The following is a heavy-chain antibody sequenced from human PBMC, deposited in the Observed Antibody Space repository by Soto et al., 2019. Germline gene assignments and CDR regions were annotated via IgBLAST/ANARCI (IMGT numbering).Heavy chain of an antibody. CDR2: IYHSGST. D-gene: IGHD2-2*01. Sequence: PSETLSLTCAVSGGSVSSGGYSWSWIRQPPGKGLEWIGYIYHSGSTYYNPSLKSRVTISVDRSKNQFSLKLSSVTAADTAVYYCARATVTRGWFDPWGQGTLVTVS. CDR3: ARATVTRGWFDP. V-gene: IGHV4-30-2*01. J-gene: IGHJ5*02. CDR1: GGSVSSGGYS.